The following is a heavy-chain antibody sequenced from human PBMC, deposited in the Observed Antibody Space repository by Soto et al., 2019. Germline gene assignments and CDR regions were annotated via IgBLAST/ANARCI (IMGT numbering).Heavy chain of an antibody. CDR1: GYTFTTYW. D-gene: IGHD4-17*01. Sequence: GESLKISCKGSGYTFTTYWIGWVRQMPGKGLEWMGIIYPSDSDTRYSPSFQGQVTISADKSIRTAYLQWSSLKASDTAMYFCARQYGAHFDYWGQGTLVTVSS. CDR2: IYPSDSDT. V-gene: IGHV5-51*01. J-gene: IGHJ4*02. CDR3: ARQYGAHFDY.